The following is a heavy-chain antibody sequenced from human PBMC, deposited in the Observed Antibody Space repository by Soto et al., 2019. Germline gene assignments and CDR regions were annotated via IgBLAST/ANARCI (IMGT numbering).Heavy chain of an antibody. J-gene: IGHJ6*02. D-gene: IGHD2-8*02. CDR3: ARGGVYYYYGMDV. CDR2: IWYDGSNK. Sequence: QVQLVESGGGVVQPGRSLRLSCAASGFTFSSYGMHWVRQAPGKGLEWVAVIWYDGSNKYYADSVKGRFTISRDNSKNTLYLQINSLRAEDTAVYYCARGGVYYYYGMDVWGQGTTVTVSS. V-gene: IGHV3-33*01. CDR1: GFTFSSYG.